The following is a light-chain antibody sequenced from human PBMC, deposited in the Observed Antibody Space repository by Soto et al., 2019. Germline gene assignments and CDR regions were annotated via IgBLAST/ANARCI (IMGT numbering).Light chain of an antibody. J-gene: IGKJ1*01. CDR2: GAS. CDR1: QSVSSY. CDR3: QQYSSPPRT. V-gene: IGKV3-20*01. Sequence: EIVLTQSPGSPSLSPGERATLSCRASQSVSSYLAWYQQKPGQAPRLLISGASSRATGFPDRFSGSGSGTDFSLTISRLEPEDSAVYYCQQYSSPPRTFGQGTKVEIK.